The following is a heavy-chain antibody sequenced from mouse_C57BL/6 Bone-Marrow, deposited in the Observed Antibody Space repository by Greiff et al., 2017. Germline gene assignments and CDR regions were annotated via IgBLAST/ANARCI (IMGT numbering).Heavy chain of an antibody. CDR3: ARSPLDDGYYLMDY. D-gene: IGHD2-3*01. CDR2: INPNNGGT. V-gene: IGHV1-26*01. CDR1: GYTFTDYY. Sequence: VQLQQSGPELVKPGASVKISCKASGYTFTDYYMNWVQQSHGKSLEWIGDINPNNGGTSYNQKFKGKATLTVDKSSSTAYMELRSLTSEDSAVYYCARSPLDDGYYLMDYWGQGTSVTVSS. J-gene: IGHJ4*01.